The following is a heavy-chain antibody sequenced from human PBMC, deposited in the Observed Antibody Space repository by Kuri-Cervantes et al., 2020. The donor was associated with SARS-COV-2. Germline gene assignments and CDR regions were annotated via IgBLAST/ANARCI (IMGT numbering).Heavy chain of an antibody. CDR1: GFNFSRTD. V-gene: IGHV3-30*18. CDR2: ISYDGSNK. D-gene: IGHD1-26*01. J-gene: IGHJ4*02. CDR3: AKGGGPGSYIPLDY. Sequence: LSLTCAASGFNFSRTDMHWVRQAPGKGLEWVAVISYDGSNKYYADSVKGRFTISRDNSKNTLYLQMNSLRAEDTAVYYCAKGGGPGSYIPLDYWGQGTLVTVSS.